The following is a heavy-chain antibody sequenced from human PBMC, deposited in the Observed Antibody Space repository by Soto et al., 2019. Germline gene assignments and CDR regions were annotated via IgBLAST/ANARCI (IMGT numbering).Heavy chain of an antibody. CDR2: VSGTGTT. V-gene: IGHV3-23*01. J-gene: IGHJ4*02. CDR1: GFTFSSYA. CDR3: ARDYYFDH. Sequence: EVQLLESGGGLVQPGGSLRLSCAASGFTFSSYAMSWVRQAPGKGLEWVSTVSGTGTTNYADSVRGRFTVSRDNSKNRLYLQMNSLRAEDTAEYYCARDYYFDHWGQGTLVTVSS.